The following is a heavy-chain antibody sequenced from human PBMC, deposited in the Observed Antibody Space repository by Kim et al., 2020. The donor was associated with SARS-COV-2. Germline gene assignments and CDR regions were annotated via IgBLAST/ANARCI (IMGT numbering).Heavy chain of an antibody. V-gene: IGHV3-33*06. D-gene: IGHD2-21*02. J-gene: IGHJ6*02. CDR1: GFTFSSYA. Sequence: GGSLRLSCAASGFTFSSYAMHWVRQAPGKGLEWVAVIWYDGSNKYYADSVKGRFTISRDNSKNTLYLQMNSLRAEDTAVYYCAKDLGSLAYCGGDCYLVSGGMDVWGQGTTVTVSS. CDR2: IWYDGSNK. CDR3: AKDLGSLAYCGGDCYLVSGGMDV.